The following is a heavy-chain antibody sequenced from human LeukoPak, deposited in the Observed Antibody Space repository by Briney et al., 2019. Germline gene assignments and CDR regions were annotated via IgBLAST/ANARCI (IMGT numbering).Heavy chain of an antibody. J-gene: IGHJ4*02. Sequence: ASVKVSCKASGYTFTSYYMHWVRQAPGQGLEWMGIINPSGGSTSYAQKFQGRVTMTRDTSTSTVHMELSSLRSEDTAVYYCARAYYYDSSGYYYNLDYWGQGTLVTVSS. D-gene: IGHD3-22*01. V-gene: IGHV1-46*01. CDR2: INPSGGST. CDR3: ARAYYYDSSGYYYNLDY. CDR1: GYTFTSYY.